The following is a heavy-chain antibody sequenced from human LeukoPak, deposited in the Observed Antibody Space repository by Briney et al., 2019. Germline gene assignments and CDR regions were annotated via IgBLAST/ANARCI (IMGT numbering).Heavy chain of an antibody. D-gene: IGHD4-17*01. CDR1: GGSFSGYY. V-gene: IGHV4-34*01. CDR3: ARGQGTVTTH. CDR2: INHSGST. J-gene: IGHJ4*02. Sequence: KTSETLSLTCAVYGGSFSGYYWSWIRQPPGKGLEWIGEINHSGSTNYNPSLKSRVTISLDTSKNQFSLKLSSVTAADTALYYCARGQGTVTTHWGQGTLVTVSS.